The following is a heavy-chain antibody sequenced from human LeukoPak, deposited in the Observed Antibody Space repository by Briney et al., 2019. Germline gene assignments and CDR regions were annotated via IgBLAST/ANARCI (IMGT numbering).Heavy chain of an antibody. Sequence: GESLKISCKGSGYSFTSYWIGWVRQMPGKGLEWMGIIYPGDSDTRYSPSFQGQVTISADKSISTAYLQWSSLKASDTAVYYCARAHIVRGYYFDYWGQGTLVTVSS. D-gene: IGHD2-8*01. CDR3: ARAHIVRGYYFDY. CDR2: IYPGDSDT. V-gene: IGHV5-51*01. CDR1: GYSFTSYW. J-gene: IGHJ4*02.